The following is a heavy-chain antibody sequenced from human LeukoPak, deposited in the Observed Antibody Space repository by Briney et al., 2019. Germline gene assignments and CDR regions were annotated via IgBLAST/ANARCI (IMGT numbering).Heavy chain of an antibody. CDR2: ISSSGSTI. CDR3: AKIHDSSGYPADY. D-gene: IGHD3-22*01. CDR1: GFTFSSYE. J-gene: IGHJ4*02. V-gene: IGHV3-48*03. Sequence: GGSLRLSCAASGFTFSSYEMNWVRQAPGKGLEWVSYISSSGSTIYYADSVKGRFTISRDNSKNTLYLQMNSLRAEDTAVYYCAKIHDSSGYPADYWGQGTLVTVSS.